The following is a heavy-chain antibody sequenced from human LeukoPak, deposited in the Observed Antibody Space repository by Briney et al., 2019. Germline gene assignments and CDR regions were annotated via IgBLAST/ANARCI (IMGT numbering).Heavy chain of an antibody. CDR2: IIPIFGTA. Sequence: SVKVSCKASGGTFSAYAISWVRQAPGQGLEWMGGIIPIFGTANYAQKFQGRVTITADESTSTAYMELSSLRSEDTAVYYCAGPENDIVVVPAAIRAYYYYYMDVWGKGTTVTVSS. V-gene: IGHV1-69*13. CDR3: AGPENDIVVVPAAIRAYYYYYMDV. D-gene: IGHD2-2*02. CDR1: GGTFSAYA. J-gene: IGHJ6*03.